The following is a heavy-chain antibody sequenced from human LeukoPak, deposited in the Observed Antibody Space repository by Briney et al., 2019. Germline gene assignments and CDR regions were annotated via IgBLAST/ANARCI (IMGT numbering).Heavy chain of an antibody. Sequence: GGSLTLSCAASGFTFSSFAMSWVRQAPGEGLEGFSAISGSGGSTYYADSVKGRFTIARDNSKNTLYLQMNSLRAEDTAVYYCAKVVVAATSRFDYWGQGTLVTVSS. V-gene: IGHV3-23*01. CDR1: GFTFSSFA. CDR2: ISGSGGST. CDR3: AKVVVAATSRFDY. D-gene: IGHD2-15*01. J-gene: IGHJ4*02.